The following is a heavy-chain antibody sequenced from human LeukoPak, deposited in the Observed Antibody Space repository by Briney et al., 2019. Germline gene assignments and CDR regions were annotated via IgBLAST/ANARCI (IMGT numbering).Heavy chain of an antibody. CDR1: GYTFTGHY. V-gene: IGHV1-2*02. D-gene: IGHD6-19*01. CDR3: AKPGVAGHFDY. Sequence: ASVKVSCKASGYTFTGHYIHWVRQAPGQGLEWKGWINPNSGGTNYVQKFQARVTMTRNTSINTAYLELNSLRSDDTAVYYCAKPGVAGHFDYWGQGALVTVSS. J-gene: IGHJ4*02. CDR2: INPNSGGT.